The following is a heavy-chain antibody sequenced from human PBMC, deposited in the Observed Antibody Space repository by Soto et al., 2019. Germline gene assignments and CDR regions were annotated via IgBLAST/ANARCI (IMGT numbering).Heavy chain of an antibody. Sequence: PSETLSLTCTVSGGSISSYYWHWIRHPPGKGLDWIGYIYYTGNTNYNPSLKSRVTISVDTSKNQLSPKVNSVTAADTAVYYCARAGYYDSSGYSHGLDIWGQGTMVTVSS. CDR1: GGSISSYY. CDR3: ARAGYYDSSGYSHGLDI. J-gene: IGHJ3*02. V-gene: IGHV4-59*01. D-gene: IGHD3-22*01. CDR2: IYYTGNT.